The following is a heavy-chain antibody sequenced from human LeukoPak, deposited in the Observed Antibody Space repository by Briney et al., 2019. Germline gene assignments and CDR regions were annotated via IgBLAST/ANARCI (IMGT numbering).Heavy chain of an antibody. D-gene: IGHD2-8*02. CDR1: GYTFADYA. V-gene: IGHV1-3*01. Sequence: GASVKVSCKASGYTFADYALHWVRQAPGQRLEWMGWINPDNNDTKYSQKFQGRVSFTRDTSASTAYMELRSLRSQDTAVYYCATELVNWGQGTLVTVSP. CDR2: INPDNNDT. CDR3: ATELVN. J-gene: IGHJ4*02.